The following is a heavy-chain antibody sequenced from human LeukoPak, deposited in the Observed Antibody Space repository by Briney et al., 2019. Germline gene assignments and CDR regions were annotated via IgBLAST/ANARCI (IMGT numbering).Heavy chain of an antibody. CDR1: GGSFSGYY. V-gene: IGHV4-34*01. Sequence: SETLSLTCAVYGGSFSGYYWSWIRQPPGKGLEWIGEINHSGSTNYNPSLKSRVTISVDTSKNQFSLKLSSVTAADTAVYYCATTGIAGLDAFDIWGQGTMVTVSS. D-gene: IGHD4-17*01. J-gene: IGHJ3*02. CDR3: ATTGIAGLDAFDI. CDR2: INHSGST.